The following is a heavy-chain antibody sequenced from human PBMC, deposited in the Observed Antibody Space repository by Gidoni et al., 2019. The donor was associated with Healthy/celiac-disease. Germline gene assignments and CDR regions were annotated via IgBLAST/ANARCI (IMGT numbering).Heavy chain of an antibody. V-gene: IGHV4-59*01. Sequence: QVQLQESGPGLVKPSETLSLTCTVSGCSINSYYWSWIRQPPGKGLEWIGYIYYSGSTNYNPSLKSRVTISVDTSKNQFSLKLSSVTAADTAVYYCARGRIYFDYWGQGTLVTVSS. CDR1: GCSINSYY. CDR2: IYYSGST. CDR3: ARGRIYFDY. D-gene: IGHD2-15*01. J-gene: IGHJ4*02.